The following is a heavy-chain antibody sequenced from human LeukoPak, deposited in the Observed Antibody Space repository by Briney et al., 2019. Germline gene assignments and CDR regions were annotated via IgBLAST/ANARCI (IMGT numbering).Heavy chain of an antibody. CDR3: ARDRLGSPTTFDY. CDR1: GYTLTELS. J-gene: IGHJ4*02. D-gene: IGHD5-12*01. V-gene: IGHV1-24*01. Sequence: RASVKVSCKVSGYTLTELSMHWVRQAPGKGLEWMGGFDPEDGETIYAQKFQGRVTMTEDTSTDTAYMELSRLRSDDTAMYYCARDRLGSPTTFDYWGQGTLVTVSS. CDR2: FDPEDGET.